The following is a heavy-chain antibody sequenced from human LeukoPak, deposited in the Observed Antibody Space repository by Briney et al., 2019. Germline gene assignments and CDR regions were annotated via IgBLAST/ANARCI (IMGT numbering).Heavy chain of an antibody. D-gene: IGHD3-9*01. V-gene: IGHV3-23*01. Sequence: GGSLRLSCAASGFTFSSYAMSWVRQAPGKGLEWVSAISGCGASTYYADSVRGRFTISRDNSKNTLYLQMNSLRADDTAIYYCARGLDTVDISTGFDSWGQGTLVTVSS. CDR3: ARGLDTVDISTGFDS. CDR2: ISGCGAST. J-gene: IGHJ4*02. CDR1: GFTFSSYA.